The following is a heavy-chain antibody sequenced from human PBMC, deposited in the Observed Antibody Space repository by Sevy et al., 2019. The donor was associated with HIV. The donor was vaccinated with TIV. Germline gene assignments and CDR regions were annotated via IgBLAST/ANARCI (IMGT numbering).Heavy chain of an antibody. V-gene: IGHV4-39*01. CDR3: ASRYCSSTGFQILDP. D-gene: IGHD2-2*01. Sequence: SETLSLTCTVSGGSISSSSYYWGWIRQPPGKGLEWIGSIYYSGSTYYNPSLKSRVTISVDTSKNQFSLKLSSVTAADTAVYYCASRYCSSTGFQILDPWGHGTLVTVSS. CDR2: IYYSGST. J-gene: IGHJ5*02. CDR1: GGSISSSSYY.